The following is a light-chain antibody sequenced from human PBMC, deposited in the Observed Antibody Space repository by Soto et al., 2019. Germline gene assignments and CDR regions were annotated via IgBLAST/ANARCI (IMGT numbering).Light chain of an antibody. Sequence: QSVLTQPPSVSEAPRQRVTISCSGSSSNIGNNAVNWYQQLPGKAPKLLIYYDDLLPSGVSDRFSGSKSGTSASLAIIGLQSEDEADYYCATWDDSLNGSVFGTGTKVTVL. V-gene: IGLV1-36*01. CDR1: SSNIGNNA. CDR3: ATWDDSLNGSV. CDR2: YDD. J-gene: IGLJ1*01.